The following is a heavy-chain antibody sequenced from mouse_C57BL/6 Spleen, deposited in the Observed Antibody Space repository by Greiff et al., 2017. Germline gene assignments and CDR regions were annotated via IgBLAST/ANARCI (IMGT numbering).Heavy chain of an antibody. Sequence: QVQLQQSGAELARPGASVKMSCKASGYTFTSYTMHWVKQRPGQGLEWIGYINPSSGYTKYNQKFKDKAPLTADKSSSTAYMQLSSLTSEDSAVHYCARLNDYGGGNYAMDYWGQGTSVTVSS. CDR2: INPSSGYT. CDR3: ARLNDYGGGNYAMDY. CDR1: GYTFTSYT. D-gene: IGHD2-4*01. J-gene: IGHJ4*01. V-gene: IGHV1-4*01.